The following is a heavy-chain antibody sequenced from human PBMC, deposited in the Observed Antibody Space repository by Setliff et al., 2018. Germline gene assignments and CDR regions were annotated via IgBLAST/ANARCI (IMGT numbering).Heavy chain of an antibody. CDR2: IRSKTDGGAT. J-gene: IGHJ6*03. D-gene: IGHD3-10*01. CDR1: GFSFNGAW. CDR3: TTGTNYFGSGSTSHLFYMDV. V-gene: IGHV3-15*01. Sequence: PGGSLRLSCAASGFSFNGAWMNWVRQAPGKGLEWVGHIRSKTDGGATSYAAPVQGRFTISRDDSTNTLYLHMNSLTTEDTGVYYCTTGTNYFGSGSTSHLFYMDVWGKGTTVTVSS.